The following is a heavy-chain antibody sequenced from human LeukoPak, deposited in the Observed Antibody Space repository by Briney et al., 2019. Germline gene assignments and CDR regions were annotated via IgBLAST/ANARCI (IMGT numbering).Heavy chain of an antibody. V-gene: IGHV3-53*01. CDR1: GFGVSTKY. D-gene: IGHD3-3*02. Sequence: GGSLRLSCAASGFGVSTKYMNWVRQAPGKGLEWVSIIYSGATTYYADSVKGRFTISRDTSKNTVSLQMNSLRAEDTAVYFCARVGDHFHWNLDLWGRGTLVSVSS. CDR2: IYSGATT. CDR3: ARVGDHFHWNLDL. J-gene: IGHJ2*01.